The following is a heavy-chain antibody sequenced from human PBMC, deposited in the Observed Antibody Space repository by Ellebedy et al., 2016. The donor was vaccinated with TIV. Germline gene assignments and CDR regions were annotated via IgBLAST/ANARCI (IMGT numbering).Heavy chain of an antibody. CDR2: ISSSSSTI. J-gene: IGHJ6*02. Sequence: GESLKISXAASGFTFSSYSMNWVRQAPGKGLEWVSYISSSSSTIYYADSVKGRFTISRDNAKNSLYLQMNSLRAEDTAVYYCARAFGHIVVVTAMHYYYGMDVWGQGTTVTVSS. V-gene: IGHV3-48*04. CDR3: ARAFGHIVVVTAMHYYYGMDV. D-gene: IGHD2-21*02. CDR1: GFTFSSYS.